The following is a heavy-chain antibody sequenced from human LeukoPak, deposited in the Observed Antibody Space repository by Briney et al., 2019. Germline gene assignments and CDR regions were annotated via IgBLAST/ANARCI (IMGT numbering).Heavy chain of an antibody. D-gene: IGHD3-3*01. CDR2: IKQDGSEK. Sequence: GGSLRLSCAASGFTFSSYWMSWVRQAPGKGLEWVANIKQDGSEKYYVDSVKGRFTISRDNAKNSLYLQMNSLRAEDTAVYYCARETYYDFWSGYYKGLFDYWGQGTLVTVSS. CDR3: ARETYYDFWSGYYKGLFDY. CDR1: GFTFSSYW. V-gene: IGHV3-7*01. J-gene: IGHJ4*02.